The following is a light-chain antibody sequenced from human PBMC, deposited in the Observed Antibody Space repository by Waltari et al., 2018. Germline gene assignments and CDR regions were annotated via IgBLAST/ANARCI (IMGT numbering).Light chain of an antibody. CDR1: SGHSNYA. CDR3: QTWGTGIVI. V-gene: IGLV4-69*01. J-gene: IGLJ2*01. Sequence: QLVLTQSPSASASLGASVKLTCTLSSGHSNYAIAWHQQLPEKGPRCLMKLNSDGSHNKGDGVPDRFSGSSSGAERCLTISSLQSEDEADYYCQTWGTGIVIFGGGTRLTVL. CDR2: LNSDGSH.